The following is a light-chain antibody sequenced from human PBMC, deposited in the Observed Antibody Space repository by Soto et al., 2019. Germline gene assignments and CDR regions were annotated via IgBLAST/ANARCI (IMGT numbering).Light chain of an antibody. CDR2: ATS. Sequence: DIQMTQSPSSVSASVGDSVTITCRASQGINGYLAWFQQKPGKAPKSLIYATSNLQSGVPSKFSGRASGTDFTLTISSLQPEDSATYYCQQYNTYPETPFGAGNKVDIK. J-gene: IGKJ3*01. V-gene: IGKV1-16*02. CDR3: QQYNTYPETP. CDR1: QGINGY.